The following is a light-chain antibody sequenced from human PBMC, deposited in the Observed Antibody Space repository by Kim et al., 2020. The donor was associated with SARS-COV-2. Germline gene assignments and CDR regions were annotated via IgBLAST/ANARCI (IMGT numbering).Light chain of an antibody. CDR1: QSISTW. J-gene: IGKJ1*01. CDR2: RTS. CDR3: QQYSSPWT. Sequence: DIQMTQSPSTLSASVGDRVTITCRASQSISTWLAWYQQKPGKAPKLLIYRTSTLESGVPSRFSGTGSGTEFTLTISSLQPDDFATYYCQQYSSPWTFGQGTKVDIK. V-gene: IGKV1-5*03.